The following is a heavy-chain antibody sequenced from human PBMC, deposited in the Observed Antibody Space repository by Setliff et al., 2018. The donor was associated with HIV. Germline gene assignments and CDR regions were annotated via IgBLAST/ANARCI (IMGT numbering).Heavy chain of an antibody. J-gene: IGHJ4*02. CDR1: GYSFTGHS. Sequence: GASVKVSCKASGYSFTGHSVHWLRQAPGLGPEWLAVINTRKGDAIVARNFQGRVTLARDTSTNTVYMELISLTSEDTAVYYCARDRVFGVTFPVYCFDTWVQGTRVTVSS. CDR3: ARDRVFGVTFPVYCFDT. CDR2: INTRKGDA. D-gene: IGHD3-3*01. V-gene: IGHV1-46*01.